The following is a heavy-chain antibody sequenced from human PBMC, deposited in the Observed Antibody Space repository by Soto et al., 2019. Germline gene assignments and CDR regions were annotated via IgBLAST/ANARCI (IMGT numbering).Heavy chain of an antibody. V-gene: IGHV4-39*01. CDR3: ARTNLD. CDR2: IYYSGST. J-gene: IGHJ4*02. CDR1: GGSISSSSYY. Sequence: QLQLQESGPGLVKPSETLSLTCTVSGGSISSSSYYWGWIRQPPGKGLEWIGRIYYSGSTYYDPSLKRRVNMSVDTSRNRFSLKRSSVTAADASVYYCARTNLDWGQGTLVTVSS.